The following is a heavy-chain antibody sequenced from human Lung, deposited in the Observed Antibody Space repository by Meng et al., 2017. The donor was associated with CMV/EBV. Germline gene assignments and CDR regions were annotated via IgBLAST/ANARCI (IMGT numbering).Heavy chain of an antibody. D-gene: IGHD1-14*01. V-gene: IGHV4-61*01. CDR3: ARFSGTSDYPYYYYGMDV. CDR2: IYNTGRT. J-gene: IGHJ6*02. CDR1: GGSVSSGSHY. Sequence: SCTVSGGSVSSGSHYWSWIRQPPGKGLEWIGHIYNTGRTNYNPSLKSRVTIAVDTSKNQVSLKVSSVIAADSAVYYCARFSGTSDYPYYYYGMDVWGQGXTVTVSS.